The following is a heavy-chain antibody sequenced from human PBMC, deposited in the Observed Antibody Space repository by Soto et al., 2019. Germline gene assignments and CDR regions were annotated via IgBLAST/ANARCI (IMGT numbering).Heavy chain of an antibody. Sequence: SETLSLTCAVYGGSFSGYYWSWIRQPPGKGLEWIGEINHSGSTNYNPSLKSRVTISVDTSKNQFSLKLSSVTAADTAVYYCARVVPAAIFWFDPWGKGTLVTVAS. CDR1: GGSFSGYY. CDR3: ARVVPAAIFWFDP. D-gene: IGHD2-2*01. V-gene: IGHV4-34*01. CDR2: INHSGST. J-gene: IGHJ5*02.